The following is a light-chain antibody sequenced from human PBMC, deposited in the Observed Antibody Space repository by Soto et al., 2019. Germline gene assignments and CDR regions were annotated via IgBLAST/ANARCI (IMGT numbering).Light chain of an antibody. J-gene: IGKJ2*01. CDR1: QGISNY. V-gene: IGKV1-39*01. CDR3: LQVYNCTRR. Sequence: PLTTSAGLRSPSVGDVVTIICRASQGISNYLNWYQQKPGKAPKLLIQSASSLQSGVPSTFSGSGSGTDFTLTINRLHPEDFATYYCLQVYNCTRRFGQGAKFEVK. CDR2: SAS.